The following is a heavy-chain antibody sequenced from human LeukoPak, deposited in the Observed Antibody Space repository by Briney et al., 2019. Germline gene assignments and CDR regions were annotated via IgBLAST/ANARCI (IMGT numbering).Heavy chain of an antibody. CDR2: IIPIFGTA. Sequence: SVKVSCKASGGTISSYAISWVRQAPGQGLEWMGGIIPIFGTANYAQKFQGRVTITADESTSTAYMELSSLRSEDTAVYYCARVGVSYDILTGYFDYWGQGTLVTVSS. V-gene: IGHV1-69*01. CDR3: ARVGVSYDILTGYFDY. D-gene: IGHD3-9*01. CDR1: GGTISSYA. J-gene: IGHJ4*02.